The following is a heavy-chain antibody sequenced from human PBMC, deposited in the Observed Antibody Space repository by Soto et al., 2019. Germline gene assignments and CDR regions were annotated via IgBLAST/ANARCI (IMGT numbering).Heavy chain of an antibody. Sequence: PSETLSLTCTVSGDSISSYYWTWIRQPPGKGLEWIGYIHYSGTTNYNPSLKSRVTISLDTSKNQFSLKLRSVTAADTAVYYCARDGLRSAVAGSFYGMDVWGQGTTVTVSS. D-gene: IGHD6-13*01. CDR3: ARDGLRSAVAGSFYGMDV. CDR1: GDSISSYY. CDR2: IHYSGTT. V-gene: IGHV4-59*01. J-gene: IGHJ6*02.